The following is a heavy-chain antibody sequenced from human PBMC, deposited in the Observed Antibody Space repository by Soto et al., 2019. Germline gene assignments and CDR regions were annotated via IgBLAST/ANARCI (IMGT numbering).Heavy chain of an antibody. Sequence: LRLSCAASGFTFSSYSMNWVRQAPGKGLEWVSSISSSSGHIYYADSLKGRFTISRDNAKNSLYLQMNSLRAEDTAVYYCTRHWLATREFDYWGQGTLVTVSS. J-gene: IGHJ4*02. CDR2: ISSSSGHI. CDR3: TRHWLATREFDY. D-gene: IGHD1-26*01. CDR1: GFTFSSYS. V-gene: IGHV3-21*01.